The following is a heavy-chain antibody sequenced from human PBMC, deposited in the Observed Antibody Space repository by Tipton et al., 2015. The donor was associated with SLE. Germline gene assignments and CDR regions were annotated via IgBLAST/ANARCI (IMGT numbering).Heavy chain of an antibody. CDR3: ARGNLYLGEPYYFDS. CDR1: GGSLNSGSFIAYY. CDR2: IDHSGST. D-gene: IGHD1-26*01. J-gene: IGHJ4*02. Sequence: TLSLTCAVYGGSLNSGSFIAYYWSWIRQPPGKGLEWVGDIDHSGSTNYNPSLGTRVSLSIDTSRNQFSLNLGSVTAADTALYYCARGNLYLGEPYYFDSWGQGALVTVSS. V-gene: IGHV4-34*01.